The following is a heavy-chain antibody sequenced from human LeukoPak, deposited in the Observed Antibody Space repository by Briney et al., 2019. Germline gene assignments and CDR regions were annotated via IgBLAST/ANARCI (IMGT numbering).Heavy chain of an antibody. CDR2: IYYSGST. J-gene: IGHJ4*02. CDR1: GGSISSYY. D-gene: IGHD6-19*01. Sequence: PSETLSLTCTVSGGSISSYYWSWIRQPPGKGLEWIGYIYYSGSTNYNPSLKSRVTISVDTSKNQFSLKLSSVTAADTAVYYCARDGRVSSGWSFDYWGQGTLVTVSS. CDR3: ARDGRVSSGWSFDY. V-gene: IGHV4-59*01.